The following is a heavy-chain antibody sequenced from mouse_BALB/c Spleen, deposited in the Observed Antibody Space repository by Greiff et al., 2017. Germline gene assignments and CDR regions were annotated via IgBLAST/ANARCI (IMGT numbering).Heavy chain of an antibody. Sequence: VQVVESGPDLVAPSQSLSITCTVSGFSLTSYGVHWVRQPPGKGLEWLVVIWSDGSTTYNSALKSRLSISKDNSKSQVFLKMNSLQTDDTAMYYCARHDDYDRGYAMDYWGQGTSVTVSS. CDR3: ARHDDYDRGYAMDY. CDR2: IWSDGST. D-gene: IGHD2-4*01. V-gene: IGHV2-6-2*01. CDR1: GFSLTSYG. J-gene: IGHJ4*01.